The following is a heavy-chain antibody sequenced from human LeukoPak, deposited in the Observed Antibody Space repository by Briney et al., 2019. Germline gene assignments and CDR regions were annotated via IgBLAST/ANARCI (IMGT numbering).Heavy chain of an antibody. D-gene: IGHD7-27*01. V-gene: IGHV3-30*02. Sequence: GGSLRLSCAASTFTFSIYGMHWVRQAPGKGLEWVAFIQYDGTNKYYADSVKGRFTISRDNARNSLYLQMNSPRAEDTAVYYCARVSNWADYYYYYMDVWGKGTTVTVSS. CDR1: TFTFSIYG. J-gene: IGHJ6*03. CDR3: ARVSNWADYYYYYMDV. CDR2: IQYDGTNK.